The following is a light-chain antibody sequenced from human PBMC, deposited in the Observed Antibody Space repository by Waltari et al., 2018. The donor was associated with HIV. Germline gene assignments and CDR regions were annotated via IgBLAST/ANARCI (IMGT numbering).Light chain of an antibody. J-gene: IGLJ2*01. V-gene: IGLV1-47*01. Sequence: QSVLTPPPSASGTPGQRVTISCSGSSSNLGRNFVYWYQQLPETAPKLLIYRNNQRPSGVPDRFSGSKSGTSASLAISGLQSEDEAYYYCAAWDDSLRGVFGGGTKLTVL. CDR3: AAWDDSLRGV. CDR1: SSNLGRNF. CDR2: RNN.